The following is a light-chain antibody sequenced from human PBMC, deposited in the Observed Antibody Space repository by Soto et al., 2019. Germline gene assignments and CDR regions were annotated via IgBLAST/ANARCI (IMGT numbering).Light chain of an antibody. V-gene: IGKV1-13*02. CDR2: DAS. CDR1: QGISSA. Sequence: AIQLTPSPSSLSASVGDRVTITCRASQGISSALAWYQQKPGKAPKLLIYDASSLESGVPSRFSGSGSGTDFALTISSLQPEDFATYYCQQFNSYPPSTFGQGTRLEIK. J-gene: IGKJ5*01. CDR3: QQFNSYPPST.